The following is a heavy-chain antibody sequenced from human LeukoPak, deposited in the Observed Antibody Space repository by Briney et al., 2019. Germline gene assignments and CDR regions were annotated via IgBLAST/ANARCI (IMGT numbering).Heavy chain of an antibody. CDR3: ARGHRNTMVRGVIRYYYMDV. CDR1: GFTVSSNY. V-gene: IGHV3-66*01. J-gene: IGHJ6*03. D-gene: IGHD3-10*01. Sequence: PGGSLRLSCAASGFTVSSNYMSWVRQAPGKGLEWASVIYSGGSTYYADSVKGRFTISRDNSKNTLYLQMNSLRAEDTAVYYCARGHRNTMVRGVIRYYYMDVWGKGTTVTVSS. CDR2: IYSGGST.